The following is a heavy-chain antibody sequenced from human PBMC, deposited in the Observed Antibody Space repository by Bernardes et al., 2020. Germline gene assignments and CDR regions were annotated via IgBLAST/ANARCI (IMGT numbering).Heavy chain of an antibody. CDR1: GYTFTSYG. J-gene: IGHJ6*02. Sequence: ASVKVSCKASGYTFTSYGISWVRQAPGQGLEWMGWISAYNGNTNYAQKLQDRVTMTTDTSTSTAYMELRSLRSDDTAVYYCARDESPRFLEWLIGGYATYYYYYGMDVWGQGTTVTVSS. CDR3: ARDESPRFLEWLIGGYATYYYYYGMDV. CDR2: ISAYNGNT. V-gene: IGHV1-18*01. D-gene: IGHD3-3*01.